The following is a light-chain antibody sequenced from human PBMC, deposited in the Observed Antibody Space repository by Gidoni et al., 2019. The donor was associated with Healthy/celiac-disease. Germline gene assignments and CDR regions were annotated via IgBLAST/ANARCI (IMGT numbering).Light chain of an antibody. J-gene: IGKJ3*01. CDR3: QQRSNWPLFT. Sequence: EFVLTQSPATLSLSPGERATLSCRASQSVSSYLAWYQQKPGQAPRPLIYAASNRATGIPARFSGSGSGTDFTLTISSLEPEDFAVYYCQQRSNWPLFTFGPXTKVDIK. V-gene: IGKV3-11*01. CDR1: QSVSSY. CDR2: AAS.